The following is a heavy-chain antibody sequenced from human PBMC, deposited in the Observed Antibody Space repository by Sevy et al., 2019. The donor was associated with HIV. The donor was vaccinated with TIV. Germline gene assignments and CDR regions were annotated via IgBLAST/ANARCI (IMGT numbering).Heavy chain of an antibody. D-gene: IGHD3-22*01. CDR3: ARDKREAYFDGSTSSDAFDI. CDR2: ISSSSNYI. V-gene: IGHV3-21*01. J-gene: IGHJ3*02. Sequence: GGSLRLSCAGSGFTFSRSSMNWVCQAPGKGLEWVSSISSSSNYIYYADSVKGRFTISRDNAKNSLLLLMNSLRAEDTAVYYCARDKREAYFDGSTSSDAFDIWGQGTLVTVSS. CDR1: GFTFSRSS.